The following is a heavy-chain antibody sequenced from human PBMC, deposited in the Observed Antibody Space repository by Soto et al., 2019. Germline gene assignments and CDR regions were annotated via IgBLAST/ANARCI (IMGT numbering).Heavy chain of an antibody. Sequence: ASVKVSCKASGYTFTSYDINWVRQAPGQGLEWMGWINPSSGGTKYAQKFQGRVTMTRDTSISTAYMEMSSLRSDDTAVYFCARDPSYPPIAAAGGYWGQGTLVTVSS. CDR2: INPSSGGT. V-gene: IGHV1-2*02. CDR3: ARDPSYPPIAAAGGY. CDR1: GYTFTSYD. D-gene: IGHD6-25*01. J-gene: IGHJ4*02.